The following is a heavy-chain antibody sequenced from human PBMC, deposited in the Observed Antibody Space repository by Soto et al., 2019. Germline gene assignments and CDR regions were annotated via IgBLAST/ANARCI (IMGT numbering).Heavy chain of an antibody. CDR3: ARHPVTTPDD. Sequence: QLQLQESGPGLVKPSETLSLTCLVSGGSISSSSYYWAWIRQPPGKGLEWIGTIYYSGSTYYNSSLKXPLHLXXDTSKNQFSLKLSSVTAADTAVYYCARHPVTTPDDWGQGTLVTVSS. V-gene: IGHV4-39*01. CDR2: IYYSGST. J-gene: IGHJ4*02. CDR1: GGSISSSSYY. D-gene: IGHD4-17*01.